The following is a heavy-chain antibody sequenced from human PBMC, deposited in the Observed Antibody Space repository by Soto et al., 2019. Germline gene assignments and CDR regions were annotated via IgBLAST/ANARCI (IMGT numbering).Heavy chain of an antibody. CDR2: ISSSVSTI. Sequence: XESLRLSFAASGFTFSDYYVSWIRQAPGKGLEWVSYISSSVSTIYYADSVKGRFTISRDNAKNSLYLQMNSLRAEDTAVYYCARVSMWYGGLLLDENYYGMDVWGQGTMVTVSS. CDR1: GFTFSDYY. V-gene: IGHV3-11*01. D-gene: IGHD3-10*01. CDR3: ARVSMWYGGLLLDENYYGMDV. J-gene: IGHJ6*02.